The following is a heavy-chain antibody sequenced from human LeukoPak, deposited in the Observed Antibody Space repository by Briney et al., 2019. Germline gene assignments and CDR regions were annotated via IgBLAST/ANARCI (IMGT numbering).Heavy chain of an antibody. CDR2: IYTSGST. J-gene: IGHJ6*03. Sequence: SETLSLTCTVSGGSISSGSYYWSWIRQPAGKGLEWIGRIYTSGSTNYNPSLKSRVTISVDTSKNQFSLRLSSVTAADTAVYYCARGAGRYYYYMDVWGKGTTVTVSS. CDR1: GGSISSGSYY. V-gene: IGHV4-61*02. CDR3: ARGAGRYYYYMDV. D-gene: IGHD6-13*01.